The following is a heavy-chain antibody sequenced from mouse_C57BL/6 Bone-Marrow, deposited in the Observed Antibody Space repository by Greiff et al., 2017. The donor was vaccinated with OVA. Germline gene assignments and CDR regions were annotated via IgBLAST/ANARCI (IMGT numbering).Heavy chain of an antibody. D-gene: IGHD2-10*01. CDR1: GYTFTSYW. CDR3: ASPYPRAMDY. Sequence: VQGVESGAELAKPGASVKLSCKASGYTFTSYWMHWVKQRPGQGLEWIGYINPSSGYTKYNQKFKDKATLTADKSSSTAYMQLSSLTYEDSAVYYCASPYPRAMDYWGQGTSVTVSS. V-gene: IGHV1-7*01. J-gene: IGHJ4*01. CDR2: INPSSGYT.